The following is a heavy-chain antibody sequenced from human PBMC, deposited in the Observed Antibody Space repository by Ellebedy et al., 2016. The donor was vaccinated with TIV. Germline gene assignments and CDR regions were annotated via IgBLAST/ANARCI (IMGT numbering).Heavy chain of an antibody. CDR1: GGSISSSNW. CDR3: ARVDTAMVITY. V-gene: IGHV4-4*02. J-gene: IGHJ4*02. CDR2: IYHSGNT. D-gene: IGHD5-18*01. Sequence: GSLRLSCVVSGGSISSSNWWSWVRQPPGKGLEWIGEIYHSGNTNYNPSLKSRVTISVDKSKNQFSLKLSSVTAADTAVYYCARVDTAMVITYWGQGTLVTVSS.